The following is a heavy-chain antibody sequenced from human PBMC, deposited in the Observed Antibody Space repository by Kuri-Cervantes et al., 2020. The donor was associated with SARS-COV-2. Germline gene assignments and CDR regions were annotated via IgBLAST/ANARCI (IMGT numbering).Heavy chain of an antibody. CDR3: ARHVAGLGLTSSVPS. Sequence: SETLSLTCTVSGGSISSSSYYWGWIRQPPGKGLEWIGYIYYSGSTYYNPSLKSRVTISVDTSKNQFSLRLRSLTAADTAVYYCARHVAGLGLTSSVPSWGRGTLVTVSS. CDR1: GGSISSSSYY. CDR2: IYYSGST. D-gene: IGHD3-16*01. V-gene: IGHV4-39*07. J-gene: IGHJ5*02.